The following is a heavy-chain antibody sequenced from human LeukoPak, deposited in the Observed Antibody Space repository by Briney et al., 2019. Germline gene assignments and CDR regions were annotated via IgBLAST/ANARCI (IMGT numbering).Heavy chain of an antibody. CDR2: IYYSGST. Sequence: TSSETLSLTCTACGGSISCGIYYGRWIRQPPGKGLEWIGYIYYSGSTNYNLSLKSRVTISVATSKNQFSLSLNSVTAADTAVYYCARVQYTSGSYYFDYWGREPWSPSPQ. V-gene: IGHV4-61*01. CDR1: GGSISCGIYY. J-gene: IGHJ4*02. CDR3: ARVQYTSGSYYFDY. D-gene: IGHD3-10*01.